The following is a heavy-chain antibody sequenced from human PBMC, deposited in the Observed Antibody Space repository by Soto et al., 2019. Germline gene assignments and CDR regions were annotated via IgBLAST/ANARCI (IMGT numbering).Heavy chain of an antibody. D-gene: IGHD3-9*01. Sequence: ESLNISCKGSGYSFTSYWISWVRQMPGKGLEWIGYIYYSGSTNYNPSLKSRVTISVDTSKNQFSLKLSSVTAADTAVYYCARVSSLRYFDWLLSPKENWFDPWGQGTLVTVSS. CDR2: IYYSGST. V-gene: IGHV4-59*01. CDR1: GYSFTSYW. J-gene: IGHJ5*02. CDR3: ARVSSLRYFDWLLSPKENWFDP.